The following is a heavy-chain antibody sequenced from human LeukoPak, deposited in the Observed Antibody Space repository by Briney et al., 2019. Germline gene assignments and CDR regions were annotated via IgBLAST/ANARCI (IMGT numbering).Heavy chain of an antibody. CDR2: INHSGST. Sequence: SETLSLTCAVYGGSFSGYYWGWIRQPPGKGLEWIGEINHSGSTNYNPSLKSRVTISVDTSKNQFSLKLSSVTAADTAVYYCARDSSSWNIDFDYWGQGTLVTVSS. CDR1: GGSFSGYY. CDR3: ARDSSSWNIDFDY. J-gene: IGHJ4*02. V-gene: IGHV4-34*01. D-gene: IGHD6-13*01.